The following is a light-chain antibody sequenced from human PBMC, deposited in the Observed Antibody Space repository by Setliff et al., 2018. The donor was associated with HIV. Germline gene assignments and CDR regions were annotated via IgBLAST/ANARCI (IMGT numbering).Light chain of an antibody. CDR2: EVS. V-gene: IGLV2-23*02. CDR1: SSDLGSYNL. J-gene: IGLJ2*01. Sequence: LTQPASVSGSPGQSITISCTGTSSDLGSYNLVSWYQQHPGKAPKLMIYEVSKRPSGVSNRFSGSKSGNTASLTISGLQAEDEADYYCCSYASGTIFVFGGGTKVTVL. CDR3: CSYASGTIFV.